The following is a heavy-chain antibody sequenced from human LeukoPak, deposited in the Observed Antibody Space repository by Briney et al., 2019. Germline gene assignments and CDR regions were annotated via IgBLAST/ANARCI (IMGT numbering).Heavy chain of an antibody. CDR2: ISSSGSTI. Sequence: GGSLRLSCAASGFTFSNYDMTWVRQAPGKGLEWVSYISSSGSTIYYADSVKGRFTISRDNAKNSLYLQMNSLRAEDTAVYYCARRRSGNLDYWGQGTLVTVSS. J-gene: IGHJ4*02. CDR3: ARRRSGNLDY. V-gene: IGHV3-48*03. CDR1: GFTFSNYD. D-gene: IGHD3-10*01.